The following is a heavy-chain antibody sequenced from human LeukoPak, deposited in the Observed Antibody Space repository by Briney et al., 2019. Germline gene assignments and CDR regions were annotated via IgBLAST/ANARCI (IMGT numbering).Heavy chain of an antibody. D-gene: IGHD3-22*01. V-gene: IGHV3-23*01. Sequence: SGGSLRLSCAASGFTFSSYAMSWVRQAPGKGPEWVSSLSGGGGDTYYADSVNGRFTISRDNSKKTLYLQMNGLRAEDTAVYYCAKDRYYDSRRAYDYWGQGTLVTVSS. CDR3: AKDRYYDSRRAYDY. CDR2: LSGGGGDT. J-gene: IGHJ4*02. CDR1: GFTFSSYA.